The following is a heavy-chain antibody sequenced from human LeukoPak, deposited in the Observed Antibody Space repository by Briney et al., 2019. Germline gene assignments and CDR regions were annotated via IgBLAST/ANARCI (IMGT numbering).Heavy chain of an antibody. CDR2: IYSGGST. V-gene: IGHV3-53*01. Sequence: GGSLRLSCAASGFTFSSYAMHWVRQAPGKGLEWVSVIYSGGSTYYADSVKGRFTISRDNSKNTLYLQMNSLRAEDTAVYYCARVHRVIAARPGWFDPWGQGTLVTVSS. CDR3: ARVHRVIAARPGWFDP. D-gene: IGHD6-6*01. J-gene: IGHJ5*02. CDR1: GFTFSSYA.